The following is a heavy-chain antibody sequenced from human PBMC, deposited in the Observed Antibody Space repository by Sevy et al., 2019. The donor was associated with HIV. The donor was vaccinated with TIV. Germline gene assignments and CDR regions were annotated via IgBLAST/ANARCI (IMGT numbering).Heavy chain of an antibody. Sequence: GGCLRLSCAASGFTFSDYYMSWIRQAPGKGLEWVSYISSSSSYTKYADSVKGRFTISRDNAKNSLYLQMNSLRAEDTAVYYCARDEGGNYDSSGYIQNWGQGTLVTVSS. CDR2: ISSSSSYT. CDR3: ARDEGGNYDSSGYIQN. CDR1: GFTFSDYY. D-gene: IGHD3-22*01. J-gene: IGHJ4*02. V-gene: IGHV3-11*06.